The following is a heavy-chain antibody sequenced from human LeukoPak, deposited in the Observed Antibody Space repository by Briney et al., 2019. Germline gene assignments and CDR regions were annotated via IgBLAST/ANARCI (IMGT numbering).Heavy chain of an antibody. CDR1: GFTFNNYN. CDR2: ITSSGTYI. D-gene: IGHD6-19*01. CDR3: ARAGTYSSGWHLYFDY. J-gene: IGHJ4*02. Sequence: GGSLRLSCAASGFTFNNYNMNWVRQAPGKALEWVSSITSSGTYIFYADSVKGRFTISRDNAKNSLYLQMNSLGPEDTAVYYCARAGTYSSGWHLYFDYWGQGTLVTVSS. V-gene: IGHV3-21*01.